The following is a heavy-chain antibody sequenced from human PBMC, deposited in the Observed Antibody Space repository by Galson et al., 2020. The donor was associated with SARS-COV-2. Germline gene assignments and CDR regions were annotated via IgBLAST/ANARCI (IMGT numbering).Heavy chain of an antibody. CDR2: IYYSGSA. V-gene: IGHV4-39*07. CDR3: ARARRYHDLRLDF. J-gene: IGHJ4*02. CDR1: GGSISSSSYY. Sequence: SETLSLTCTVSGGSISSSSYYWGWIRQPPGRGLEWVGSIYYSGSAYYNPSLKSRVTISVDTSKKQFSLNLSSVTAADTAVYYCARARRYHDLRLDFWGPGTLVTVSS. D-gene: IGHD3-9*01.